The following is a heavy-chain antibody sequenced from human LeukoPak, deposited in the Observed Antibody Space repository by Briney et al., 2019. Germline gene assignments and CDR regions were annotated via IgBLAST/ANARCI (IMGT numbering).Heavy chain of an antibody. J-gene: IGHJ4*02. D-gene: IGHD3-10*01. V-gene: IGHV1-18*01. CDR2: ISAYNGNT. CDR3: ARVPEWFGESYFDY. CDR1: GYTLTSYG. Sequence: GASVKVSCKASGYTLTSYGISWVRQAPGQGLEWMGWISAYNGNTNYAQKLQGRVTMTTDTSTSTAYMELRSLRSDDTAVYYCARVPEWFGESYFDYWGQGTLVTVSS.